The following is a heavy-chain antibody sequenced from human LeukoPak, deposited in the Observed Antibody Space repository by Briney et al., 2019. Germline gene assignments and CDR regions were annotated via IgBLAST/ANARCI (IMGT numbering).Heavy chain of an antibody. CDR3: AKDLSRGHSGYDLHYYYYFYMDV. Sequence: GGSLRLSCAASGFTFSSYGMTWVRQVPGKGLEWVSGISGRGDYTYYGDSVKGRFTISRDNSQNTVYLQMNSLRAEDTALYYCAKDLSRGHSGYDLHYYYYFYMDVWGKGTTVTVSS. CDR1: GFTFSSYG. D-gene: IGHD5-12*01. J-gene: IGHJ6*03. CDR2: ISGRGDYT. V-gene: IGHV3-23*01.